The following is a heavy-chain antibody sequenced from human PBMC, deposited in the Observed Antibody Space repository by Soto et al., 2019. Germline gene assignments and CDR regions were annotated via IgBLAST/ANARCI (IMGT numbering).Heavy chain of an antibody. J-gene: IGHJ4*02. CDR2: FDPEDGET. D-gene: IGHD3-22*01. V-gene: IGHV1-24*01. CDR1: SHTLTELS. CDR3: ARGGYYYDSSAYYRRFDY. Sequence: ASVKVSCKVSSHTLTELSMHWVRQAPGKGLEWMGGFDPEDGETIYAQKFQGRVTMTRSNSINTAYMELSSLRSEDTAVYYCARGGYYYDSSAYYRRFDYWGQGTLVTVSS.